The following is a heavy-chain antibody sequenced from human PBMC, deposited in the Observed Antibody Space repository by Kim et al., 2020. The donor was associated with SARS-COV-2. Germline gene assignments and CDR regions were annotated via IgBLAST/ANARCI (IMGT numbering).Heavy chain of an antibody. CDR2: IYYSGST. D-gene: IGHD2-21*01. V-gene: IGHV4-39*01. CDR3: ASPYPNGMDV. J-gene: IGHJ6*02. CDR1: GGSISSSSYY. Sequence: SETLSLTCTVSGGSISSSSYYWGWIRQPPGKGLEWIGSIYYSGSTYYNPSLKSRVTISVDTSKNQFSLKLSSVTAADTAVYYCASPYPNGMDVWGQGTTVTVSS.